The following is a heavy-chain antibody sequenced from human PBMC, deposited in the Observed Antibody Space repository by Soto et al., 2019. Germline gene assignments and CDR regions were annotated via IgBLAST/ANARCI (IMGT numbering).Heavy chain of an antibody. D-gene: IGHD3-3*01. Sequence: SETLSLTCAVYGGSFSGYYWSWIRQPPGKGLEWIGEINHSGSTNYNPSLKSRVTISVDTSKNQFSLKLSSVTAADTAVYYCARGGRFLEWLLDYWGQGTRVTVSS. CDR1: GGSFSGYY. CDR3: ARGGRFLEWLLDY. V-gene: IGHV4-34*01. J-gene: IGHJ4*02. CDR2: INHSGST.